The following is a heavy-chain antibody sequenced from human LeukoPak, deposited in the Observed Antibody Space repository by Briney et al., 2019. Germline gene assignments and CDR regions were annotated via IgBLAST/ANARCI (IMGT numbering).Heavy chain of an antibody. V-gene: IGHV4-4*07. CDR1: GGSISSYY. Sequence: SETLSLTCSLSGGSISSYYWSWIRQPAGKGLEWIGRIYTSGSTIYNPSLKSRVTISVDKPKTQFPLKLSCVTAADPAVYSCARVLSTSYFDLWGRGTLVTVSS. CDR2: IYTSGST. J-gene: IGHJ2*01. D-gene: IGHD2-8*02. CDR3: ARVLSTSYFDL.